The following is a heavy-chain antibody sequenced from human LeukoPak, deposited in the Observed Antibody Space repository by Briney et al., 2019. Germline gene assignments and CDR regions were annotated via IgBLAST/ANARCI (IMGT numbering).Heavy chain of an antibody. Sequence: GGSLRLSCAASGFTFSSYAMHWVRQAPGKGLEWVAVISYDGSNRYYADSVKGRFTISRDNSKNTLYLQMNSLRAEDTAVYYCARGGFDYWGQGTLVTVSS. CDR2: ISYDGSNR. V-gene: IGHV3-30-3*01. CDR3: ARGGFDY. CDR1: GFTFSSYA. J-gene: IGHJ4*02.